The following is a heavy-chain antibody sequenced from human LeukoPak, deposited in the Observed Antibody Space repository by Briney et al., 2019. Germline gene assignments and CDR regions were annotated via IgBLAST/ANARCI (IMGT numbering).Heavy chain of an antibody. CDR2: IYPGDPDT. CDR3: ARQSRITIFGVDYYYMDV. J-gene: IGHJ6*03. CDR1: GYSFTSYW. Sequence: GESLKISCKGSGYSFTSYWIGWVRQMPGKGLEWMGIIYPGDPDTRYSPSVQGQVTISADKSISTAYLQGSSLKASDTAMYYCARQSRITIFGVDYYYMDVWGKGTTVTVSS. V-gene: IGHV5-51*01. D-gene: IGHD3-3*01.